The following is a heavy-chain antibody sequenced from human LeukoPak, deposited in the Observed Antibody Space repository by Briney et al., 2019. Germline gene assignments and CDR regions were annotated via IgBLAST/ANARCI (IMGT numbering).Heavy chain of an antibody. D-gene: IGHD4-23*01. J-gene: IGHJ3*02. CDR1: GFTFSSYE. CDR2: ISSSGSTI. Sequence: GGSLRLSCAASGFTFSSYEMNWVRQAPGKGLEWVSYISSSGSTIYYADSVKGRLTISRDNAQNSLYLQMNSLRAEDTAVYYCARDDGGNFNDAFDIWGQGTMVAVSS. V-gene: IGHV3-48*03. CDR3: ARDDGGNFNDAFDI.